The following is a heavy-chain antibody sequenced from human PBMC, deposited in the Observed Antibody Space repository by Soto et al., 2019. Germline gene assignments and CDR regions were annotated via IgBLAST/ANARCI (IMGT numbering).Heavy chain of an antibody. J-gene: IGHJ5*02. CDR3: ARVVKTTARGRWFDP. CDR1: GFIVSNNY. D-gene: IGHD4-17*01. CDR2: FYSGDDT. Sequence: GGSLRLSCAASGFIVSNNYMSWVRQAPGKGLEWVSIFYSGDDTYYADSVKGRFTISRDNSKNTLYLQMNSLRAEDTAVYYCARVVKTTARGRWFDPWGQGTLVTVSS. V-gene: IGHV3-53*01.